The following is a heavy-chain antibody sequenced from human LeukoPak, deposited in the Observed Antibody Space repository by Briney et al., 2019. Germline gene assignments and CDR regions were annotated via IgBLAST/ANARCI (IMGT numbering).Heavy chain of an antibody. D-gene: IGHD6-13*01. CDR3: ARELAAAGTYDYYSMDV. Sequence: PSETLSLTCTVSGGSISSYYWVWIRQPPGKGLEWIGYIHYTGSTVYNPSLKSRVTISVDMSKNQFSLRLTSVTAADTAVYYCARELAAAGTYDYYSMDVWGQGTTVTVSS. CDR1: GGSISSYY. CDR2: IHYTGST. V-gene: IGHV4-59*01. J-gene: IGHJ6*02.